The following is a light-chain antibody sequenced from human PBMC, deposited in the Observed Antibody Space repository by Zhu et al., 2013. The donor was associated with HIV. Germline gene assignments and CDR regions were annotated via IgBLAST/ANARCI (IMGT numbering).Light chain of an antibody. CDR3: SSYTSSRLGV. CDR2: EVN. V-gene: IGLV2-14*01. J-gene: IGLJ2*01. CDR1: SNDIGVYDF. Sequence: QSALTQPASVSGSPGQSITISCTGTSNDIGVYDFVSWCQHHPGKAPKLIIYEVNNRPSGVSNRFSGSKSGNTASLTISGLQAEDEADYYCSSYTSSRLGVFGGGTKLTVL.